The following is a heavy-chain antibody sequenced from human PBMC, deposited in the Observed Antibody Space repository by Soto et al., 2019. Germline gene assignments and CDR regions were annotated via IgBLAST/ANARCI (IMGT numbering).Heavy chain of an antibody. CDR3: AKGAGPPWFDP. V-gene: IGHV4-4*07. CDR1: GDSISTNY. CDR2: VQASGDT. Sequence: QVQLQESGPRLVKPSETLSLTCTVSGDSISTNYWWSWIRQPAGKGLEWIGRVQASGDTTYNPSLKSRVTVSLDTSKNQFSLKVRSVTAADTAVYYCAKGAGPPWFDPWGQGTLVTVSS. J-gene: IGHJ5*02.